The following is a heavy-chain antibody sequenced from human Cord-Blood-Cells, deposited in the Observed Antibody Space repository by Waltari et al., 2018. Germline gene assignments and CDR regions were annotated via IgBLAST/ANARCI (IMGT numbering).Heavy chain of an antibody. CDR3: ARAFKFWSPDY. V-gene: IGHV4-34*01. Sequence: IRQPPGKGLEWIGEINHSGSTNYNPSLKSRVTISVDTSKNQFSLKLSSVTAADTAVYYCARAFKFWSPDYWGQGTLVTVSS. J-gene: IGHJ4*02. CDR2: INHSGST. D-gene: IGHD3-3*01.